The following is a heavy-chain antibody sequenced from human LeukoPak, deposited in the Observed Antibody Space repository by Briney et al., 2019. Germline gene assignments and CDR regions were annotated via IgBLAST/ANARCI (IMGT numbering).Heavy chain of an antibody. Sequence: PGGSLRLSCAASGFTFSRYAMSWVRQAPGKGLEWVSAISGSGGSTYNADSVKGRFTISRDNSKNTLYLQMNSLRAEDTAVYYCAKDATTMIVVLIPDGWYFDLWGRGTLVTVSS. CDR2: ISGSGGST. CDR3: AKDATTMIVVLIPDGWYFDL. D-gene: IGHD3-22*01. J-gene: IGHJ2*01. V-gene: IGHV3-23*01. CDR1: GFTFSRYA.